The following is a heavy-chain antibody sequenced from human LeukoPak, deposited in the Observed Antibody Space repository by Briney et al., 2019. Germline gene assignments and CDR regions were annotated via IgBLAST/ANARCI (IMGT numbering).Heavy chain of an antibody. CDR3: ARGGTRGSSAFDI. CDR1: DGSISSYY. D-gene: IGHD3-10*01. J-gene: IGHJ3*02. V-gene: IGHV4-59*01. Sequence: SETLSLTCTVSDGSISSYYWSWIRQPPGKGLEWIGYIYYSGSTNYNPSLKSRVTISVDTSKNQFSLKLSSVTAADTAVYYCARGGTRGSSAFDIWGQGTMVTISS. CDR2: IYYSGST.